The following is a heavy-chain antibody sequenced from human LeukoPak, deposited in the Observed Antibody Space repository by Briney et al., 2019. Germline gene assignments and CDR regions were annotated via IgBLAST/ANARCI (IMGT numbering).Heavy chain of an antibody. CDR3: ARRNRAMDAFDI. D-gene: IGHD2-2*01. CDR2: INHSGST. J-gene: IGHJ3*02. V-gene: IGHV4-34*01. CDR1: RGSFSGYY. Sequence: PSETLSLTCAVYRGSFSGYYWSWIRQPPGKGLEWIGEINHSGSTNYNPSLKSRVTISVDTSKSQFSLKMRSVTAADTAVYYCARRNRAMDAFDIWGQGTMVTVSS.